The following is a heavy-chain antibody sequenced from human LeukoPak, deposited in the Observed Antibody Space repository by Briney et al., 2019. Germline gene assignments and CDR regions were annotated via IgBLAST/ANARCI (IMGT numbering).Heavy chain of an antibody. CDR2: INTNTGNP. Sequence: ASVKVSCTASGYTFTSYAMNWVRQAPGQGLEWMGWINTNTGNPTYAQGFTGRFVFSLDTSVSTAYLQNSSLKAEDTAVYYCARLGNGGSPPGFCYYYYYMDVWGKGTTVTVSS. CDR1: GYTFTSYA. V-gene: IGHV7-4-1*02. D-gene: IGHD1-26*01. CDR3: ARLGNGGSPPGFCYYYYYMDV. J-gene: IGHJ6*03.